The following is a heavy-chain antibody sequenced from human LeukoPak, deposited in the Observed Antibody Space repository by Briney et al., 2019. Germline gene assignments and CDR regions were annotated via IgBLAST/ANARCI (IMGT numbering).Heavy chain of an antibody. CDR2: ISGSGGST. D-gene: IGHD2-2*02. Sequence: SGGSLRLSCAASEFTFSSYAMSWVRQAPGKGLEWVSAISGSGGSTYYADSVKGRFTISRDNSKNTLYLQMNSLRAEDTAVYYCAKDPTGYCSSTSCYMGYFDYWGQGTLVTVSS. V-gene: IGHV3-23*01. J-gene: IGHJ4*02. CDR1: EFTFSSYA. CDR3: AKDPTGYCSSTSCYMGYFDY.